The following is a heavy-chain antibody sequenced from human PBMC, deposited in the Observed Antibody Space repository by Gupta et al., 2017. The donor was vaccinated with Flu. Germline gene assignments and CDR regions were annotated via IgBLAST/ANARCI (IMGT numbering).Heavy chain of an antibody. D-gene: IGHD6-13*01. CDR1: GLTFSDNA. J-gene: IGHJ4*02. Sequence: VQLLESGGGLVQPGGFLRLSCAVTGLTFSDNAMTRVRQAPGKGLEWVSSIAASGDRTYCADSVMGRFTISRDNSKNTLYLQMTSLRGDDTALYYCAKDRSGNPAIDYWGQGTLVTVSA. V-gene: IGHV3-23*01. CDR2: IAASGDRT. CDR3: AKDRSGNPAIDY.